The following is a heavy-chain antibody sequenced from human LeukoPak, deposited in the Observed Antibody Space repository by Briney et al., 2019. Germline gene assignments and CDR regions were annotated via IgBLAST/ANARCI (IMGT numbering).Heavy chain of an antibody. J-gene: IGHJ1*01. CDR1: GFTCSNAW. CDR3: TTNPRYCSSTSCYKEEYFQH. D-gene: IGHD2-2*02. V-gene: IGHV3-15*01. Sequence: GGSLRLSCAASGFTCSNAWMSWVRQAPGKGLEWVGRIKSKTDGGTTDYAAPVKGRFTISRDDSKNTLYLQMNSLKTENTAVYYCTTNPRYCSSTSCYKEEYFQHWGQGTLVTVSS. CDR2: IKSKTDGGTT.